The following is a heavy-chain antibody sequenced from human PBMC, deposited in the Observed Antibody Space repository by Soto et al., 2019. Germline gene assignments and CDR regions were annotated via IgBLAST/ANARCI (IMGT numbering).Heavy chain of an antibody. CDR1: GGTFSSYA. V-gene: IGHV1-69*13. Sequence: SVKVSCKASGGTFSSYAISWVRQAPGQGLEWMGGIIPIFGTANYAQKFQGRVTITADESTSTAYMELSSLRSEDTAVYYCASSPSSWYNWFDPWGQGTLVTVSS. CDR3: ASSPSSWYNWFDP. D-gene: IGHD6-13*01. J-gene: IGHJ5*02. CDR2: IIPIFGTA.